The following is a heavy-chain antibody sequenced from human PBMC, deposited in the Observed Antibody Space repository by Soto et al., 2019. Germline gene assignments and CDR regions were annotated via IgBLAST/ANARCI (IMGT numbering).Heavy chain of an antibody. CDR2: IIPIFGTA. D-gene: IGHD6-6*01. J-gene: IGHJ6*02. CDR3: ARGAIAARQEYYYYGMDV. V-gene: IGHV1-69*13. CDR1: GGTFSSYA. Sequence: SVKVSCKASGGTFSSYAISWLRQAPGQGLEWMGGIIPIFGTANYAQKFQGRVTITADESTSTAYMELSSLRSEDTAVYYCARGAIAARQEYYYYGMDVWGQGTTVTVSS.